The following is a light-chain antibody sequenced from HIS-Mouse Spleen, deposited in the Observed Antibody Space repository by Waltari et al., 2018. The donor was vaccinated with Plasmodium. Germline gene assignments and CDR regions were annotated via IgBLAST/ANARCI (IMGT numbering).Light chain of an antibody. Sequence: QSALTQPAPASGSPGQSITISCTGNTSDGGGFNYVLWYQQHPGKTPKLMICDVSNRPAGVSNRFSGSKSGNTASLTISGLQAEDEADYYCSSYTSSSTLFGTGTKVTVL. CDR2: DVS. V-gene: IGLV2-14*01. CDR1: TSDGGGFNY. J-gene: IGLJ1*01. CDR3: SSYTSSSTL.